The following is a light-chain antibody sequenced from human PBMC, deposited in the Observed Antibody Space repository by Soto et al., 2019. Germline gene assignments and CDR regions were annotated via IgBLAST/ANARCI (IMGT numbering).Light chain of an antibody. CDR2: AAS. CDR3: QQSYRSPYT. V-gene: IGKV1-39*01. Sequence: IQLTQSPSSLSASVGDRVTVTCRASQSINIHLNWYQQKPGKAPTLLIYAASSLQSGVPSRFSGGGSRTDFTLTISSLQPEDFATYYCQQSYRSPYTFGQGTKLEI. J-gene: IGKJ2*01. CDR1: QSINIH.